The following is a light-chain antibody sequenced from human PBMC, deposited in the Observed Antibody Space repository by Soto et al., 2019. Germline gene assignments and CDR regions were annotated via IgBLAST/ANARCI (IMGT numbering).Light chain of an antibody. J-gene: IGKJ4*01. CDR2: GAS. CDR3: QQYNSYSPLT. CDR1: QSISTY. V-gene: IGKV3D-15*01. Sequence: EIVLTQSPATLSLSPGESATLSCRASQSISTYLAWYQQKPGQAPRLLIYGASSRATGIPDRFSGSRSGTEFTLTISSLQPDDYATYYCQQYNSYSPLTFGGGTKVDIK.